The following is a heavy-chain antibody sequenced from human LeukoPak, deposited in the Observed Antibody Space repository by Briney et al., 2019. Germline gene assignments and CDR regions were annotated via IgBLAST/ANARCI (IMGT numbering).Heavy chain of an antibody. D-gene: IGHD6-19*01. CDR3: ARDFKAGYSSGWPPPKPRGYFDY. CDR1: GFTFSSYD. Sequence: AGGSLRLSCAAPGFTFSSYDMHWVRQATGKGLEWVSAIGTAGDTYYPGSVKGRFTISRENAKNSLYLQMNSLRAEDTAVYYCARDFKAGYSSGWPPPKPRGYFDYWGQGTLVTVSS. CDR2: IGTAGDT. J-gene: IGHJ4*02. V-gene: IGHV3-13*01.